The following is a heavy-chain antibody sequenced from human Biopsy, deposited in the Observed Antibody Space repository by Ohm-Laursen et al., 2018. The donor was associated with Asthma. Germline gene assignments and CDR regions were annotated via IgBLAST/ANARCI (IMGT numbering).Heavy chain of an antibody. J-gene: IGHJ4*02. Sequence: SLRLSCAASGFTFSNYGMRWVRQAPGKGLDWVAVISFDGSNKNYTDSVKGRFTISRDNSRNTLHLQMNSLRAEDTAVYYCAKDVFPGWELRRGPDYWGQGTLVTVSS. CDR2: ISFDGSNK. CDR3: AKDVFPGWELRRGPDY. D-gene: IGHD1-26*01. V-gene: IGHV3-30*18. CDR1: GFTFSNYG.